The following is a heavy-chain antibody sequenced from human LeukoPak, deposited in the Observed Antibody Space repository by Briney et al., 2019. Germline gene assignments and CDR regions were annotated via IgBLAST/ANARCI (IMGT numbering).Heavy chain of an antibody. CDR2: ISSSSSYI. V-gene: IGHV3-21*01. D-gene: IGHD4-17*01. CDR1: GFTSSSYS. CDR3: AREANTVTTLFDY. Sequence: GGSLRLSCAASGFTSSSYSMNWVRQAPGKGLEWVSSISSSSSYIYYADSVKGRFTISRDNAKNSLYLQMNSLRAEDTAVYYCAREANTVTTLFDYWGQGTLVTVSS. J-gene: IGHJ4*02.